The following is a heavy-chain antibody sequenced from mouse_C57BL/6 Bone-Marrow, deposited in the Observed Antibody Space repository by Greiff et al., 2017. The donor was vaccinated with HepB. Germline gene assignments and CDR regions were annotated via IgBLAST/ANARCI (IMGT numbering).Heavy chain of an antibody. CDR1: GYTFTSYW. V-gene: IGHV1-69*01. CDR3: ARSHDGFPDY. J-gene: IGHJ2*01. Sequence: VQLQQPGAELVMPGASVKLSCKASGYTFTSYWMHWVKQRPGQGLEWIGEIDPSDSYTNYNQKFKGKSTLTVDKSSSTAYMQLSSLTSEDSAVYYCARSHDGFPDYWGQGTTLTVSS. D-gene: IGHD2-3*01. CDR2: IDPSDSYT.